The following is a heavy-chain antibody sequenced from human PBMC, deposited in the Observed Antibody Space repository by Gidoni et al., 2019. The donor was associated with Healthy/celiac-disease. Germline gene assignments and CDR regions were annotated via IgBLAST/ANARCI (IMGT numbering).Heavy chain of an antibody. D-gene: IGHD1-26*01. J-gene: IGHJ6*02. CDR1: GGSISSGSYY. V-gene: IGHV4-61*02. Sequence: QVQLQESGPGLVKPSQTLSLTCTVSGGSISSGSYYWSWIRQPAGKGLEWIGRIYTSGSTNYNPSLKSRVTISVDTSKNQFSLKLSSVTAADTAVYYCARGEGSYGRNYYYGMDVWGQGTTVTVSS. CDR3: ARGEGSYGRNYYYGMDV. CDR2: IYTSGST.